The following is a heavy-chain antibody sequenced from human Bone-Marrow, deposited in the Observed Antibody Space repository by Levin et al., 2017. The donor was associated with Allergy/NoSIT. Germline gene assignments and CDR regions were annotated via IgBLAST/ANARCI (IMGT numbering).Heavy chain of an antibody. CDR3: ARRAGYSTGWTFDY. CDR1: GGSMNSSTYY. V-gene: IGHV4-39*01. J-gene: IGHJ4*02. D-gene: IGHD6-19*01. CDR2: IYHRGTT. Sequence: PSETLSLSCTVSGGSMNSSTYYWAWIRQAPGKGLEWIGSIYHRGTTSYNPSLKSRATLSVDTSKNQFSLNLTSVTAADTAVYYCARRAGYSTGWTFDYWGQGTLVPVSS.